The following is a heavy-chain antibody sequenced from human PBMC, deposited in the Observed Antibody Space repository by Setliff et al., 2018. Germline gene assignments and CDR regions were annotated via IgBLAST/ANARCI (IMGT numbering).Heavy chain of an antibody. CDR2: IDNEGSST. CDR3: TRENTPWVGASHHDC. J-gene: IGHJ4*02. Sequence: GGSLRLSCAASGFRINFREYWMFWVRQAPGKGLEWVARIDNEGSSTVYADSVKGRFTISRDNVKKMLYLQMDSLRTEDTAVYYCTRENTPWVGASHHDCWGQGTQVTVSS. CDR1: GFRINFREYW. V-gene: IGHV3-74*01. D-gene: IGHD1-26*01.